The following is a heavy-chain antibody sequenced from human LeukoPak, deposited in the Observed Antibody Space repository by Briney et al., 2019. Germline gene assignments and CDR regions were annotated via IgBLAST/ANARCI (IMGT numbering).Heavy chain of an antibody. J-gene: IGHJ4*02. D-gene: IGHD5-18*01. CDR3: ARDLGYAFDY. Sequence: GGSLRLSCAASGFTFSPYWMHWVRQAPGKGLEWVSRINGDGSDTKYADSVKGRFTISRDNAQNTLYLQMNTLRAEDTAVYYCARDLGYAFDYWGQGTLVTVSS. CDR1: GFTFSPYW. V-gene: IGHV3-74*01. CDR2: INGDGSDT.